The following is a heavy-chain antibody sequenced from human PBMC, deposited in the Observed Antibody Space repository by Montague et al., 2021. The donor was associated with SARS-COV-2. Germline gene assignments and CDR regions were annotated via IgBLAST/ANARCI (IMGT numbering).Heavy chain of an antibody. Sequence: PALVKPTQTLTLTCTFSGFSLSTSGMCVSWIRQPPGKALEWLARTDWDDDKYYSTSLKTRLTISKDTSKNQVVLTMTNMDPVDTATYYCARTYYDILTGRDYGMDVWGQGTTVTVSS. J-gene: IGHJ6*02. D-gene: IGHD3-9*01. V-gene: IGHV2-70*11. CDR3: ARTYYDILTGRDYGMDV. CDR1: GFSLSTSGMC. CDR2: TDWDDDK.